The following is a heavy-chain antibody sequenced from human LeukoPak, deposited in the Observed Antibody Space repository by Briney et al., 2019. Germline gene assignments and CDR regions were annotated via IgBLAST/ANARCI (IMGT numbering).Heavy chain of an antibody. CDR2: IYPGDSDT. V-gene: IGHV5-51*01. CDR3: ARYYLYDSSGYPPYYFDY. D-gene: IGHD3-22*01. Sequence: GESLTISCKGSGYSFTSYWIGWVRQMPGKGLEWMGIIYPGDSDTRYSPSFQGQVTISADKSISTAYLQWSSLKASDTAMYYCARYYLYDSSGYPPYYFDYWGQGTLVTVSS. CDR1: GYSFTSYW. J-gene: IGHJ4*02.